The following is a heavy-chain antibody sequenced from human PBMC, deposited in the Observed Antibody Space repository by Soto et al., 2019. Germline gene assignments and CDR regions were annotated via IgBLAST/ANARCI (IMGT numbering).Heavy chain of an antibody. V-gene: IGHV1-69*06. CDR3: AISHNYYDSSGYMSFDY. D-gene: IGHD3-22*01. CDR1: GGTFSSYA. CDR2: IIPIFGTA. Sequence: SVKVSCKASGGTFSSYAISWVRQAPGQGLEWMGGIIPIFGTANYAQKFQGRVTITADKSTSAAYMELSSLRSEDTAVYCCAISHNYYDSSGYMSFDYWGQGTLVTVSS. J-gene: IGHJ4*02.